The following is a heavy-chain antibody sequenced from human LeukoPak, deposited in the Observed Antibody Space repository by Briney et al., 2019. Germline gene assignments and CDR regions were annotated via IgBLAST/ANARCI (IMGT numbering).Heavy chain of an antibody. V-gene: IGHV3-69-1*02. CDR3: ARDPHITMIVVVIPDY. J-gene: IGHJ4*02. CDR2: ISSSSTI. D-gene: IGHD3-22*01. Sequence: GESLRLSCAASGFTFSDYYMNWVRQAPAKGLEWVSSISSSSTIYYADSVKGRFTISRDNAKNSLYPQMNSLRAEDTAVYYCARDPHITMIVVVIPDYWGQGTLVTVSS. CDR1: GFTFSDYY.